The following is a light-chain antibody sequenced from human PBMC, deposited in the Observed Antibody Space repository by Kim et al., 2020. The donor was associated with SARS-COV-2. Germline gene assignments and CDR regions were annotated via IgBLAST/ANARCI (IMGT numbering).Light chain of an antibody. CDR1: NIGSKS. V-gene: IGLV3-21*04. J-gene: IGLJ2*01. Sequence: PGRTARITCGGNNIGSKSVHWYQQKPGQAPVLVIYYDSDRPSGIPERFSGYNSGNTATLTISRVEAGDEADYYCQVWDSSSDLHVVFGGGTQLTVL. CDR3: QVWDSSSDLHVV. CDR2: YDS.